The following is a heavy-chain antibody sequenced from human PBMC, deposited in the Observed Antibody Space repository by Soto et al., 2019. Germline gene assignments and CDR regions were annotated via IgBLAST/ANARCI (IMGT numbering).Heavy chain of an antibody. CDR1: GYTFTSYA. CDR3: ARGSVYSSSWPFDY. CDR2: INAGNGNT. V-gene: IGHV1-3*01. D-gene: IGHD6-13*01. J-gene: IGHJ4*02. Sequence: ASVKVSCKASGYTFTSYAMHWVRQAPGQRLEWKGWINAGNGNTKYSQKFQGRFTFTRDTSASTAYMELSSLRSEDTAVYYCARGSVYSSSWPFDYWGQGTLVTVSS.